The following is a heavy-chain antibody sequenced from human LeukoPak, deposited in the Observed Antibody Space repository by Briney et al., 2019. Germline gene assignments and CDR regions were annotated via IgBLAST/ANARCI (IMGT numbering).Heavy chain of an antibody. D-gene: IGHD5-12*01. J-gene: IGHJ4*02. V-gene: IGHV1-46*01. CDR1: GYTFTSYY. CDR3: AMIVATIQGIDY. Sequence: ASVKVSCKASGYTFTSYYMHWVRQAPGQGLEWMGIINPSGGSTNYAQKFQGRVTITADESTSTAYMELSSLRSEDTAVYYCAMIVATIQGIDYWGQGTLVTVSS. CDR2: INPSGGST.